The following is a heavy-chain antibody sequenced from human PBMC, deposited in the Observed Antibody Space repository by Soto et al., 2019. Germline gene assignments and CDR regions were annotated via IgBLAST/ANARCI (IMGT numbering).Heavy chain of an antibody. CDR2: INSDGSST. J-gene: IGHJ5*02. Sequence: GGSQRLSSAASGLTFSSHCMHRVLQAARKGLVWVSRINSDGSSTSYADSVKGRFTISRDNAKNTLYLQMNSLRAEDTAVYYCAREVALVYSNNWFDPWGEGTLVTVSS. CDR1: GLTFSSHC. D-gene: IGHD4-4*01. V-gene: IGHV3-74*01. CDR3: AREVALVYSNNWFDP.